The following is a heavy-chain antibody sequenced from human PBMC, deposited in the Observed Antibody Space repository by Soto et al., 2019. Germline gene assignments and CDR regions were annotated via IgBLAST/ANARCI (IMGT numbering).Heavy chain of an antibody. CDR2: IHSDGVT. CDR3: ASVVLYYRDSRGAFDI. CDR1: GFTVRFNY. D-gene: IGHD3-22*01. J-gene: IGHJ3*02. V-gene: IGHV3-66*01. Sequence: DVHLVESGGGLVQPGGSLRLSCEASGFTVRFNYMTWVRQAPGKGLEWVSLIHSDGVTYYTDSVKGRFPISRDNSKNTLYLEMNNLRAEDTALYYCASVVLYYRDSRGAFDIWGQGTMVTVSS.